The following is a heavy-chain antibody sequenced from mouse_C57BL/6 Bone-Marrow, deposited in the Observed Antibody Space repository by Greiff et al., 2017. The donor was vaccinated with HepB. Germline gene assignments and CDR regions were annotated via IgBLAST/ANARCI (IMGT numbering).Heavy chain of an antibody. CDR2: ISDGGSYT. CDR3: ARDRGPDYYAMDY. Sequence: DVKLVESGGGLVKPGGSLKLSCAASGFTFSSYAMSWVRQTLEKRLEWVATISDGGSYTYYPDNVKGRFTISRDNAKNNLYLQMSHLKSEDTAMYYCARDRGPDYYAMDYWGQGTSVTVSS. J-gene: IGHJ4*01. CDR1: GFTFSSYA. D-gene: IGHD3-1*01. V-gene: IGHV5-4*01.